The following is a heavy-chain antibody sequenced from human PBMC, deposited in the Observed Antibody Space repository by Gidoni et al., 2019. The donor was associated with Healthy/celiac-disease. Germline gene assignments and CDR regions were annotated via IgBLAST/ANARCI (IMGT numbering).Heavy chain of an antibody. D-gene: IGHD6-19*01. V-gene: IGHV3-64D*06. CDR3: VKDRSGGYSSGWYPLDY. Sequence: EVQLVESGGGLVQPGGSLRLSCSASGFTFSSYAMHWVRQAPGKGLEYVSAISSNGGSTYYADSVKGRFTISRDNSKNTLYLQMSSLRAEDTAVYYCVKDRSGGYSSGWYPLDYWGQGTLVTVSS. CDR1: GFTFSSYA. CDR2: ISSNGGST. J-gene: IGHJ4*02.